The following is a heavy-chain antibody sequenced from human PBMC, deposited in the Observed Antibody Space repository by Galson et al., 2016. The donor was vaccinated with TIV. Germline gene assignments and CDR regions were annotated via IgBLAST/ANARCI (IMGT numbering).Heavy chain of an antibody. V-gene: IGHV1-46*01. CDR1: GYTFTSYH. CDR3: AREMPATFFFDY. Sequence: SVKVSCKASGYTFTSYHLHWVRQAPGRGLEWMGIIKDTGVTTTYPQRFQGRLTITRDTSTTTVYMELSSLRSEDTAVYYCAREMPATFFFDYWGQGTLDTVSS. D-gene: IGHD2-2*01. J-gene: IGHJ4*02. CDR2: IKDTGVTT.